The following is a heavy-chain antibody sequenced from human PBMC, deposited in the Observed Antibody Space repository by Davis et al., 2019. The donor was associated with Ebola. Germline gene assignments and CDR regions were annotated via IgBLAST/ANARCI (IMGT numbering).Heavy chain of an antibody. Sequence: HTGGSLRLSCAASGFTFSSYWMHWVRQAPGKGLVWVSRINSDGSSTSYADSVKGRFTISRDNAKNTLDLQLNILRAEDTAVYYCARVGYGDYWRWFDPWGQGTLVTVSS. J-gene: IGHJ5*02. D-gene: IGHD4-17*01. CDR2: INSDGSST. V-gene: IGHV3-74*01. CDR1: GFTFSSYW. CDR3: ARVGYGDYWRWFDP.